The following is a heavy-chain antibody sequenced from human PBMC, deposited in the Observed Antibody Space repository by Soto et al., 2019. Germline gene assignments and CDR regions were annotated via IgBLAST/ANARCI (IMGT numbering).Heavy chain of an antibody. CDR2: IWSDGNNR. CDR1: GFMFSNHG. CDR3: VRGDNWNDEASDY. D-gene: IGHD1-1*01. Sequence: QVQLVESGGGVVQPGRSLRLSCAASGFMFSNHGMHWVRQAPGKGLEWVAVIWSDGNNRYYADSVKGRFTISRDNSKNTVYLQMSSLRVEDTAVYYCVRGDNWNDEASDYWGQGTLGPVSS. J-gene: IGHJ4*02. V-gene: IGHV3-33*01.